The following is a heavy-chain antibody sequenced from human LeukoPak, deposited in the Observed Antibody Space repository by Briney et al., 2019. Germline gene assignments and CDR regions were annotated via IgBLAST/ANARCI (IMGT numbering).Heavy chain of an antibody. CDR1: GGSFSGYY. Sequence: SETLSLTCAVYGGSFSGYYWSWIRQPLGKGLEWIGETNHGGSTNYNPSLKSRVTISVDTSKNQFSLKLSSVTAADTAVYYCASLTGYPNWFDPWGQGTLVTVSS. D-gene: IGHD3-9*01. CDR2: TNHGGST. CDR3: ASLTGYPNWFDP. J-gene: IGHJ5*02. V-gene: IGHV4-34*01.